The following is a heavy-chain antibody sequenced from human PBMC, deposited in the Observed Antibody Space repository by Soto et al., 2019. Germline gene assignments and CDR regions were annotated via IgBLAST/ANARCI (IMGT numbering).Heavy chain of an antibody. CDR3: TRGYFDSGHGYDL. CDR2: IFFRDSET. D-gene: IGHD3-9*01. Sequence: GESLKISCEASGYRFTTYWFGWVRQTPGKGLEWMGVIFFRDSETKLSPSFQGQVTFSVDKSLNTVYLQWSTLKASDSGVYYCTRGYFDSGHGYDLWGQGTQVTVSS. CDR1: GYRFTTYW. J-gene: IGHJ5*02. V-gene: IGHV5-51*01.